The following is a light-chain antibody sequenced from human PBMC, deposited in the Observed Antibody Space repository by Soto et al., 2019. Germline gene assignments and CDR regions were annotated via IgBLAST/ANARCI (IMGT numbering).Light chain of an antibody. Sequence: DIQMTQSPSTLSASVGDRVTITCRASQTFNGRLAWYQQKSGQAPHLLIYKASILGSGVPSRFSGSGSGTEFTLTISSLQPEDFATYYCQQSYTSPITFGQGTRLEI. J-gene: IGKJ5*01. V-gene: IGKV1-5*03. CDR3: QQSYTSPIT. CDR2: KAS. CDR1: QTFNGR.